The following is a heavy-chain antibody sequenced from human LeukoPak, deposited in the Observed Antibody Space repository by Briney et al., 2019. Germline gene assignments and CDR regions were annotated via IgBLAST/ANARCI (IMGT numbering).Heavy chain of an antibody. CDR3: ARGSYDFWSGYYNYGMDV. CDR1: GGSFSGYY. Sequence: SETLSLTCAVYGGSFSGYYWSWIRQPPGQGLEWIGEINHSGSTNYNPSLKSRVTISVDTSKNQFSLKLSSVTAAHTAVYYCARGSYDFWSGYYNYGMDVWGQGTTVTVSS. D-gene: IGHD3-3*01. CDR2: INHSGST. J-gene: IGHJ6*02. V-gene: IGHV4-34*01.